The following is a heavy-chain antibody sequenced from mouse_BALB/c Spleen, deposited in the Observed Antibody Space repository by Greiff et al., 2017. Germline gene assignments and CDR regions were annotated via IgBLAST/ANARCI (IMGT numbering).Heavy chain of an antibody. CDR1: GYTFTDYE. J-gene: IGHJ2*01. D-gene: IGHD4-1*02. CDR2: IDPETGGT. V-gene: IGHV1-15*01. CDR3: ARSTGTYYFDY. Sequence: VQLQQSGAELVRPGASVTLSCKASGYTFTDYEMHWVKQTPVHGLEWIGAIDPETGGTAYNQKFKGKATLTADKSSSTAYMELARLTSEDSAVYYCARSTGTYYFDYWGQGTTLTVSS.